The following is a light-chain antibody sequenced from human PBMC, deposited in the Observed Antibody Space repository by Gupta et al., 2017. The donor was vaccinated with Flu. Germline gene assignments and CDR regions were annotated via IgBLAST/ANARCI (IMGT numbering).Light chain of an antibody. CDR3: SSYTRSSTVV. CDR1: SSDVGAYNR. V-gene: IGLV2-18*02. CDR2: EVS. Sequence: SVTISCTGTSSDVGAYNRVSWYQQPPGTAPKLMIYEVSNRPSGVPDRFSGSKSGNTASLTISGLQAEDEADYYCSSYTRSSTVVFGGGTKLTVL. J-gene: IGLJ2*01.